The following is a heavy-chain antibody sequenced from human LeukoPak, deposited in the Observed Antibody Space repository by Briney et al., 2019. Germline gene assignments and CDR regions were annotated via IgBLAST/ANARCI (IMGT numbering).Heavy chain of an antibody. Sequence: GESLKISCKGSGYSFTSYWIGWVRQMPGKGLEWMGIIYPGDSDTRYSPSFQGQVTISADKSISTAYLQWSSLKASDTAMYYCARHGASRGYYYYMDVWGKGTAVTVSS. D-gene: IGHD6-6*01. V-gene: IGHV5-51*01. J-gene: IGHJ6*03. CDR1: GYSFTSYW. CDR3: ARHGASRGYYYYMDV. CDR2: IYPGDSDT.